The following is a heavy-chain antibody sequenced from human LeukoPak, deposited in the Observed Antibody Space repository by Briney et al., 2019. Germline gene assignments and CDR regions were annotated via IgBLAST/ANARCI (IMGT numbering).Heavy chain of an antibody. V-gene: IGHV4-39*01. Sequence: PSETLSLTCTVSGGSISSRTYYWGWIRQPPGKGLEWIGSINYSGTTYYDPSLKSRVIISVDTSKNQLSLNLNSVTAADTAVYYCARLPIVVVPASGFDYWGQGTLVTVSS. D-gene: IGHD2-2*01. CDR3: ARLPIVVVPASGFDY. CDR1: GGSISSRTYY. CDR2: INYSGTT. J-gene: IGHJ4*02.